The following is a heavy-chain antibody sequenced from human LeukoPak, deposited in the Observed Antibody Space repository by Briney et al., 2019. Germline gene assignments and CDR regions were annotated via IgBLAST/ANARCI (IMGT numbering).Heavy chain of an antibody. CDR1: GYNFNNYW. CDR2: IYPGDSDT. Sequence: GESLKVSCKVSGYNFNNYWIAWVRQMPGRGLEWMGIIYPGDSDTRYSPPFQGQVTITVDTSIRTAYLQWSSLKAADSAVYFCARSKYDYIWGRDKFFDFWGQGTLVTVSS. J-gene: IGHJ4*02. V-gene: IGHV5-51*01. D-gene: IGHD3-16*01. CDR3: ARSKYDYIWGRDKFFDF.